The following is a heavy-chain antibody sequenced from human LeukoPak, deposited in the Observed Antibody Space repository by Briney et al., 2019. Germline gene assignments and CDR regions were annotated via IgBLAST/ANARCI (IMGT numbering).Heavy chain of an antibody. J-gene: IGHJ4*02. V-gene: IGHV3-30*02. D-gene: IGHD6-13*01. Sequence: GGSLRLSCAASGFTFSSYGMHWVRQAPGKGLEWVAFIRYDGSNKYYADSVKGRFTISRDNSKNTLYLQMNSLRAEDTAVYYCAKGAQGSPYYFDYWGQGTLVTVSS. CDR1: GFTFSSYG. CDR2: IRYDGSNK. CDR3: AKGAQGSPYYFDY.